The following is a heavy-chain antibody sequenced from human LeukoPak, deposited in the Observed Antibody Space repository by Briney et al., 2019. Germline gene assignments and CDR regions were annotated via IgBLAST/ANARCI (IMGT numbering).Heavy chain of an antibody. CDR2: ISTYNANT. D-gene: IGHD3-16*02. J-gene: IGHJ4*02. V-gene: IGHV1-18*01. Sequence: GASVKVSCKASGHSFTSFGISWVRQAPGQGLEWMGWISTYNANTNYAQKYQGRVTMTTDTSTSTAYMELRSLRSDDTAVYFCARVFSFGDYIWGSYRYYFDYWGQGTLVTVSS. CDR3: ARVFSFGDYIWGSYRYYFDY. CDR1: GHSFTSFG.